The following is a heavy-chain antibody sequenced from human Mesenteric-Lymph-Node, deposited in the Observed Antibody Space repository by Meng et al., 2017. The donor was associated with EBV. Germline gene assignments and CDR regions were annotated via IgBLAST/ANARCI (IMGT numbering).Heavy chain of an antibody. CDR1: GYTFTTYG. V-gene: IGHV1-18*01. Sequence: QVQLVPAGVEVKKPGASMNVSGKASGYTFTTYGITWVRQAPGQGLEWMGWISGYNGNANYAQKLQGRVTMTTDTSTSTVHMELRSLRSDDTAVYYCARGYTGYAFLDYWGQGILVTVSS. D-gene: IGHD5-12*01. CDR2: ISGYNGNA. J-gene: IGHJ4*02. CDR3: ARGYTGYAFLDY.